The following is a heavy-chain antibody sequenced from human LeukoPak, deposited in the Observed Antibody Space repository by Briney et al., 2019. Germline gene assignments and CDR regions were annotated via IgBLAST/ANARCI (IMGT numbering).Heavy chain of an antibody. V-gene: IGHV3-11*04. J-gene: IGHJ5*02. CDR3: ARAPYCSSTSCSPRWFDP. Sequence: GGSLRLSCAASGFTFSDYYMSWIHQAPGKGLEWVSYISSSGSTIYYADSVKGRFTISRDNAKNSLYLQMNSLRAEDTAVYYCARAPYCSSTSCSPRWFDPWGQGTLVTVSS. CDR1: GFTFSDYY. D-gene: IGHD2-2*01. CDR2: ISSSGSTI.